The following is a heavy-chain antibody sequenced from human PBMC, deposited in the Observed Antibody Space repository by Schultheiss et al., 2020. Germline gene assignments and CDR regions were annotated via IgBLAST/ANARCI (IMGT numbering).Heavy chain of an antibody. Sequence: GGSLRLSCAASGFTFSSYAMSWVRQAPGKGLEWVSAISGSGGSTYYADSVKGRFTISRDNSKNTLYLQMNSLRAEDTAVYYCARVGNYYDSSGPKKGPTDIYFDYWGQGTLVTVSS. CDR1: GFTFSSYA. CDR2: ISGSGGST. J-gene: IGHJ4*02. D-gene: IGHD3-22*01. CDR3: ARVGNYYDSSGPKKGPTDIYFDY. V-gene: IGHV3-23*01.